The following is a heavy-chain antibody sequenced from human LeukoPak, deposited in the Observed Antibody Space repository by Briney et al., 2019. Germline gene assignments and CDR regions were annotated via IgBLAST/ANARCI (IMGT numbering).Heavy chain of an antibody. D-gene: IGHD3-22*01. V-gene: IGHV3-7*01. CDR2: IKQDGSEK. Sequence: PGGSLRLSCAASGFTFDDYAMHWVRRAPGKGLEWVANIKQDGSEKNYVDSVKGRFTISRDNAKSSLYLQMNSLRAEDTAVYYCARGGYDSSGYYYWGQGTLVTVSS. CDR3: ARGGYDSSGYYY. CDR1: GFTFDDYA. J-gene: IGHJ4*02.